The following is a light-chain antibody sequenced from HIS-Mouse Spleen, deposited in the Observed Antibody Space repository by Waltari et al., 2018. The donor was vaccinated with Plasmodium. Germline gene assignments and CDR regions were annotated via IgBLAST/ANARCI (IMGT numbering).Light chain of an antibody. V-gene: IGLV3-10*01. Sequence: SYELTQPPSVSVSPGQTARITCSGDALPKKYAYWYQPKSGQAPGPVIYEDSKRPSGIPERFSGSSSGTMATLTISGAQVEDEADYYCYSTDSSGNHRVFGGGTKLTVL. CDR1: ALPKKY. CDR2: EDS. J-gene: IGLJ3*02. CDR3: YSTDSSGNHRV.